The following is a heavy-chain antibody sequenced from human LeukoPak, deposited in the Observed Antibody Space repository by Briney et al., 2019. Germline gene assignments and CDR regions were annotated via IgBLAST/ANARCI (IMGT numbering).Heavy chain of an antibody. Sequence: GGSLRLSCAGSGFTFSTYWMTWVRQAPGKGLEWVANIKQDGSEKYYVASVKGRFTISRDNAKNSLYLQMNSLRAEDTAVYYCARGGYCSSSICYSLNAFDIWGQGTMFTVSS. J-gene: IGHJ3*02. D-gene: IGHD2-2*01. V-gene: IGHV3-7*02. CDR1: GFTFSTYW. CDR3: ARGGYCSSSICYSLNAFDI. CDR2: IKQDGSEK.